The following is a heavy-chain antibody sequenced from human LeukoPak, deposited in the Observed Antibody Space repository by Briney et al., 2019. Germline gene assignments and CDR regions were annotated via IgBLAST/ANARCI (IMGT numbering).Heavy chain of an antibody. CDR3: AKDTEYCGGDCYSGDGMAV. V-gene: IGHV3-9*01. J-gene: IGHJ6*02. CDR2: ISWNRGSI. CDR1: GFTFDDYA. D-gene: IGHD2-21*02. Sequence: GGSLRLSCAASGFTFDDYAMHWVRQAPGKGLEWVSGISWNRGSIDYADSVKGRFTISRDNAKNSLYLQMNSLRAEDTALYYCAKDTEYCGGDCYSGDGMAVWGQGTTVTVSS.